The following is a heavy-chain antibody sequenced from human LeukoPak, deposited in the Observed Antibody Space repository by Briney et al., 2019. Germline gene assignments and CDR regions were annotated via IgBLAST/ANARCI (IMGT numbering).Heavy chain of an antibody. CDR3: ARLAAISGSDYPDD. D-gene: IGHD1-26*01. Sequence: PSETLSLTCTVSGVSISSYYWSWIRQSPGKGLEWIGYIFYSGNTIYNPPLRSRVTISADTSKNNFSLRLRSVTAADTAVYYCARLAAISGSDYPDDWGQGTLVTVSS. J-gene: IGHJ4*02. CDR2: IFYSGNT. CDR1: GVSISSYY. V-gene: IGHV4-59*08.